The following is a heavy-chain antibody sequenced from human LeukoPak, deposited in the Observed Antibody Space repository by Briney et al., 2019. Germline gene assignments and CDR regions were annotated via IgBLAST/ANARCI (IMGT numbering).Heavy chain of an antibody. Sequence: SETLSLTCSLSDYPISSGYFWGGIRQPPGKGLEWIATMSHSGSTYFNPSLKSRVIVSIDASKNQFSLNLTSVTAADTAVYYCPRELCAGGYCYFLDYWGQGTLVTVSS. D-gene: IGHD2/OR15-2a*01. CDR2: MSHSGST. V-gene: IGHV4-38-2*02. CDR3: PRELCAGGYCYFLDY. CDR1: DYPISSGYF. J-gene: IGHJ4*02.